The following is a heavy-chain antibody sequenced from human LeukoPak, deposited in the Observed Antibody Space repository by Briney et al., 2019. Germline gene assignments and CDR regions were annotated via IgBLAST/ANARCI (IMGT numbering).Heavy chain of an antibody. CDR3: ARGWGYSYGSYGYFDY. Sequence: SETLSLTCTVSGGSISSGGYYWSWIRQHPGKGLEWIGYIYYSGSTYYNPSLKSRATISVDTSKNQFSLKLSSVTAADTAVYYCARGWGYSYGSYGYFDYWGQGTLVTVSS. CDR2: IYYSGST. CDR1: GGSISSGGYY. V-gene: IGHV4-31*03. J-gene: IGHJ4*02. D-gene: IGHD5-18*01.